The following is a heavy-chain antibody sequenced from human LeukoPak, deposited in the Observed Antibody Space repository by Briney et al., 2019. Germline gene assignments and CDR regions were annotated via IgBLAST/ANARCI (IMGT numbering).Heavy chain of an antibody. CDR1: GFTFSGYW. CDR2: INGDGSST. D-gene: IGHD6-13*01. J-gene: IGHJ5*02. Sequence: GGSLRLSCAASGFTFSGYWMHWVRQAPGKGLVWVSRINGDGSSTSYADSVKGRFTISRDNAKNTLYLQMNSLRAEDTAVYYCARDGQQLVPNPATYNWFDPWGQGTLVTVSS. CDR3: ARDGQQLVPNPATYNWFDP. V-gene: IGHV3-74*01.